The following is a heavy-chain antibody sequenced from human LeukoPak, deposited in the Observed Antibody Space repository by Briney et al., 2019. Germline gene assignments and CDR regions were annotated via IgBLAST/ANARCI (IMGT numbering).Heavy chain of an antibody. CDR2: ISASGADT. J-gene: IGHJ4*02. CDR3: AKSGLNRFDY. D-gene: IGHD2-15*01. V-gene: IGHV3-23*01. CDR1: GFIFAKYA. Sequence: GGSLRLSCTTSGFIFAKYAMAWVRQSPGKGLEWVSTISASGADTYYADSVKGRVTISRDISKNTLYLQMNSLRAEDTAVHYCAKSGLNRFDYWGQGTLVTVSS.